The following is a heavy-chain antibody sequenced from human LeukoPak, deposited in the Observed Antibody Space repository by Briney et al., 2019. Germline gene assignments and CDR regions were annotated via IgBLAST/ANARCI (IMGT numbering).Heavy chain of an antibody. D-gene: IGHD1-26*01. CDR2: IYSGGIT. CDR1: GFTVSSNY. Sequence: PGGSLRLSCAASGFTVSSNYMTWVRQAPGKGLEWVSVIYSGGITYYADSVKGRFTISRDNSKNTLYLQMNSLRAEDTAVYYCARDSGIYYGFDAFDIWGQGTMVTVSS. CDR3: ARDSGIYYGFDAFDI. V-gene: IGHV3-53*01. J-gene: IGHJ3*02.